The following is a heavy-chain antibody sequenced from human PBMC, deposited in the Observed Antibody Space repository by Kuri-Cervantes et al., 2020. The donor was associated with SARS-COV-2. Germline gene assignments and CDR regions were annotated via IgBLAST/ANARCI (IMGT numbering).Heavy chain of an antibody. CDR2: INPNSGGT. J-gene: IGHJ6*03. CDR3: ARKSIAARPSPYYYYYMDV. V-gene: IGHV1-2*02. CDR1: GYTFTGYY. Sequence: ASVKVSCKASGYTFTGYYMHWVRQAPGQGLEWMGWINPNSGGTNYAQKFQGRVTMTRDTSISTAYIELSRLRSEDTAVYYCARKSIAARPSPYYYYYMDVWGKGTTVTVSS. D-gene: IGHD6-6*01.